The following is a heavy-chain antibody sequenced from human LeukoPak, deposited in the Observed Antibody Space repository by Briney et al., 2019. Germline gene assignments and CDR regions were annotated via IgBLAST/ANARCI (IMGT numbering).Heavy chain of an antibody. CDR3: ARRNDFGI. V-gene: IGHV4-59*08. CDR2: VYYSGNT. J-gene: IGHJ3*02. Sequence: SETLSLTCTVSGGPMSADHWNWIRQPPGKGLEWIGYVYYSGNTNYNPSLKSRVTISIDTPKNQFSLKLRSVTAADTAVYYCARRNDFGIWGQGTMVTVSS. CDR1: GGPMSADH.